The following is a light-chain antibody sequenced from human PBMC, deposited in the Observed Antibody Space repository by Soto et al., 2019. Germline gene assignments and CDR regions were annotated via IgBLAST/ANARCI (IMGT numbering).Light chain of an antibody. CDR3: SSYVGNNNLV. CDR1: FNDVGGYNY. CDR2: EVY. V-gene: IGLV2-8*01. Sequence: QSALTQPPSASGSPGQSVTISCTGTFNDVGGYNYVSWYQQHPGKAPKVIIYEVYKRPSGVPDRFSGSKSGKTASLTGSGLQADDEADYYCSSYVGNNNLVFGGGTKLTVL. J-gene: IGLJ3*02.